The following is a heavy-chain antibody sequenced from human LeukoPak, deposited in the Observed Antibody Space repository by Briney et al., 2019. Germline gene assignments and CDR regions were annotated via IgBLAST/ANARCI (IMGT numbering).Heavy chain of an antibody. J-gene: IGHJ1*01. V-gene: IGHV4-59*12. CDR2: IYHSGST. Sequence: SETLSLTCSVSGGSISSYYWNWIRQPPGKTPEWIGYIYHSGSTNYNPSLESRVTISVDTSTNQFSLKLSSVTAADTAVYYCARGHDYGVAWFQHWGQGTLVTASS. CDR1: GGSISSYY. D-gene: IGHD4-17*01. CDR3: ARGHDYGVAWFQH.